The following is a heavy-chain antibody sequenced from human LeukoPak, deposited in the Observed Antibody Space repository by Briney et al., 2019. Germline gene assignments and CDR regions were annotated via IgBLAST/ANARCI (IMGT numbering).Heavy chain of an antibody. CDR2: INHSGST. V-gene: IGHV4-34*01. D-gene: IGHD4-11*01. Sequence: SSETLSLTCAVYGGSFSGYYWSWIRQPPGKGLEWIGEINHSGSTNYNPSLKSRVTISVDTSKNQFSLKLSSVTAADTAVYYCAREYYSYYYYYGMDVWSQGTTVTVSS. J-gene: IGHJ6*02. CDR3: AREYYSYYYYYGMDV. CDR1: GGSFSGYY.